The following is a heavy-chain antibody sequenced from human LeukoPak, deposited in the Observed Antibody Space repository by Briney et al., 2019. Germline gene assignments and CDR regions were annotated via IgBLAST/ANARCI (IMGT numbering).Heavy chain of an antibody. Sequence: SETLSLTCSVSGDSVSNGNYYWSWLRQPPGKALEWIGYIYYTGSAYYKPSLKSRVTISVDTSKNQFSLKLSSVTAADTAVYYCARGGYCSGGSCYPWFDPWGQGTLVTVSS. CDR1: GDSVSNGNYY. V-gene: IGHV4-30-4*08. CDR2: IYYTGSA. D-gene: IGHD2-15*01. J-gene: IGHJ5*02. CDR3: ARGGYCSGGSCYPWFDP.